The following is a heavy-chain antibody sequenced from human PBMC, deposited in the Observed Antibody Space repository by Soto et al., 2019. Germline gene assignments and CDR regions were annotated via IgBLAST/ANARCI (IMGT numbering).Heavy chain of an antibody. J-gene: IGHJ6*02. CDR2: ISDSGGST. V-gene: IGHV3-23*01. Sequence: EVQLLESGGGLVQPGGSLRLSCAASGFTFSSYAMSWVRQAPGKGLEWVSGISDSGGSTYYADSVKGRFTISRDNSKNTRYLQTNSLRAEDTAVYYCAKERGYNYGYDAMDVWGQGTTVTVSS. CDR1: GFTFSSYA. D-gene: IGHD5-18*01. CDR3: AKERGYNYGYDAMDV.